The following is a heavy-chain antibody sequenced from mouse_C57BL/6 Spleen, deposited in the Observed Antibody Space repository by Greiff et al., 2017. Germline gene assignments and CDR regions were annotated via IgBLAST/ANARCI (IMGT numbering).Heavy chain of an antibody. CDR3: ARKDYYGSSYSD. CDR1: GYTFTDYY. Sequence: VQLQQSGPELVKPGASVKISCKASGYTFTDYYMNWVKQSHGKSLEWIGDINPNNGGTSYNQKFKGKATLTVDKSSSTAYMELRSLTSEDSAVYYCARKDYYGSSYSDWGQGTTLTVSS. D-gene: IGHD1-1*01. CDR2: INPNNGGT. V-gene: IGHV1-26*01. J-gene: IGHJ2*01.